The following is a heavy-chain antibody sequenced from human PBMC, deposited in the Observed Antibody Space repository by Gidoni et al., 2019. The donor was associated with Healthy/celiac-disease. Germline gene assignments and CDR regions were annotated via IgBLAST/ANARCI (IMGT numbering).Heavy chain of an antibody. CDR2: IYYSGST. V-gene: IGHV4-39*07. J-gene: IGHJ3*02. CDR1: GGSISSSSYY. CDR3: ALYSYGNAFDI. Sequence: QLQLQASGPGLVKPSETLSLTCTVSGGSISSSSYYWGWIRQPPGKGLEWIGSIYYSGSTYYNPSLKSRVTISVDTSKNQFSLKLSSVTAADTAVYYCALYSYGNAFDIWGQGTMVTVSS. D-gene: IGHD5-18*01.